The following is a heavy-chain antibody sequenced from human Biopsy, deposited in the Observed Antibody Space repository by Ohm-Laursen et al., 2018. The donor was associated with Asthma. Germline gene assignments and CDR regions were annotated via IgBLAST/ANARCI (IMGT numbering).Heavy chain of an antibody. Sequence: GTLSLTCAASGFTFGDYWMSWVRQVPGEGLEWVANIKHDGTEKNHVDSLKSRFTISRDNAKNSLYLQMNSLRAEDTAVYYCARTFHFWSPYHAEHYQLWGQGTLVTVSS. CDR1: GFTFGDYW. V-gene: IGHV3-7*01. CDR3: ARTFHFWSPYHAEHYQL. J-gene: IGHJ1*01. D-gene: IGHD3-3*02. CDR2: IKHDGTEK.